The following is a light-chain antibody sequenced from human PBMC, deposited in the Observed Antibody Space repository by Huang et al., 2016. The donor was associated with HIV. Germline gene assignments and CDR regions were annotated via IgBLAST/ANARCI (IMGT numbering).Light chain of an antibody. V-gene: IGKV3-15*01. CDR2: GAS. CDR1: QSVSSI. J-gene: IGKJ3*01. Sequence: EIVMTQSPATLSVSPGERATLSCRASQSVSSILAWYQRKPGQAPRLLIYGASTRATGIPAMFSGSGSGTEFTLTISSLQSEDFAIYYCQQYNNWPFTFGPGTKVDIK. CDR3: QQYNNWPFT.